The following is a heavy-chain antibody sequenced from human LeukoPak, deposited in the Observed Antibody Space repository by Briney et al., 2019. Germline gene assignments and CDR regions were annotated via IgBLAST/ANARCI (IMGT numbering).Heavy chain of an antibody. CDR3: ARSRGRVVMGAFDI. CDR2: IRFDESIK. Sequence: HPGGSLRLSCAASGFTFSSYGIHWVRQAPGKGLEWVAFIRFDESIKYYADSVKGRFTISRDNSKNTLYLQMNSLRAEDTAVYYCARSRGRVVMGAFDIWGQGTMVTVSS. D-gene: IGHD2-21*01. V-gene: IGHV3-30*02. J-gene: IGHJ3*02. CDR1: GFTFSSYG.